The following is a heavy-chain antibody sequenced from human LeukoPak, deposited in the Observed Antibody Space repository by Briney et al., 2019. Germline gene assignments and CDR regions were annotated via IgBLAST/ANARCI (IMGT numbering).Heavy chain of an antibody. Sequence: PGGSLTLSCAASGFTFSSYAMRWVRQAPGKGLEWVAVISYDGSNKYYADFVKGRFTISRDTSKNTLYLQMNSLRAEDTAVYYCASQGGRLLRYFDWLLPYWGQGTLVTVSS. CDR3: ASQGGRLLRYFDWLLPY. V-gene: IGHV3-30*04. CDR1: GFTFSSYA. J-gene: IGHJ4*02. CDR2: ISYDGSNK. D-gene: IGHD3-9*01.